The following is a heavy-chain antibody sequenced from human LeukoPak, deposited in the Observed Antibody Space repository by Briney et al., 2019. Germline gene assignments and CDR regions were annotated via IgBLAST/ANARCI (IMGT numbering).Heavy chain of an antibody. CDR1: GFTFSSYG. J-gene: IGHJ4*02. Sequence: GGSLRLSCAASGFTFSSYGMPWVRPAPRKGLERLAFIRYDGSNKYYADSVKGRFTISRDNSKNTLYLQMNILRAEDTAVYYCAKDRGNQLLCFDYWGQGTLVTVSS. CDR2: IRYDGSNK. D-gene: IGHD2-2*01. V-gene: IGHV3-30*02. CDR3: AKDRGNQLLCFDY.